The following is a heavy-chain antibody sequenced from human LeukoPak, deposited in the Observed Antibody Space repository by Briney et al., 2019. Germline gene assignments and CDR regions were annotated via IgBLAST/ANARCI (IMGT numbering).Heavy chain of an antibody. CDR1: GFTFSSYA. Sequence: PGGSLRLSCAASGFTFSSYAMSWVRQAPGKGLEWVSGINNSGSSTYYADSVKGRFTISRDNSKNTLYLQMNSLSAEDTAVYYCAKERGYSSFFEYWGQGTLVTVSS. V-gene: IGHV3-23*01. J-gene: IGHJ4*02. CDR2: INNSGSST. D-gene: IGHD6-13*01. CDR3: AKERGYSSFFEY.